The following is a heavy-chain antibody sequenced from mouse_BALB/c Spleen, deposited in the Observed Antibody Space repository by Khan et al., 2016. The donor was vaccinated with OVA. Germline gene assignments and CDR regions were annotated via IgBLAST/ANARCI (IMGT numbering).Heavy chain of an antibody. CDR2: IKLKSNNYAT. J-gene: IGHJ3*01. CDR3: TPRYGDDGFAY. CDR1: GFTFRNYW. V-gene: IGHV6-6*02. Sequence: EVKLVESGGGLVQPGGSMKLSCIVSGFTFRNYWMNWVRQSPEKGLEWVAEIKLKSNNYATQYVESVKGRFTISRDDSKSSVYLHMNNLRVEDAGIYYCTPRYGDDGFAYWGQGTLVTVSA. D-gene: IGHD2-2*01.